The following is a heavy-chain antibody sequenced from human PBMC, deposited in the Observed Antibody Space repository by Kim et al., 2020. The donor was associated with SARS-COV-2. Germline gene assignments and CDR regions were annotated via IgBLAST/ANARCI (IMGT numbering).Heavy chain of an antibody. CDR2: INTNTGNP. D-gene: IGHD6-19*01. Sequence: ASVKVSCKASGYTFTSYAMNWVRQAPGQGLEWMGWINTNTGNPTYAQGFTGRFVFSLDTSVSTAYLQISSLKAEDTAVYYCARGPQGVAVAGTSLNWFDPWGQGTLVTVSS. CDR3: ARGPQGVAVAGTSLNWFDP. CDR1: GYTFTSYA. V-gene: IGHV7-4-1*02. J-gene: IGHJ5*02.